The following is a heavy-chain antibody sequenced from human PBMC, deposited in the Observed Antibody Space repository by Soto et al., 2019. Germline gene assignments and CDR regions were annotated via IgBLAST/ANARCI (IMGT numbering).Heavy chain of an antibody. V-gene: IGHV3-33*01. Sequence: PWGSLRLSCAASGFTFSSYGIRLVRQAPCKWLEWVAVIWYDGSNKYYADSVKGRFTISRDNSKNTLYLQMNSLRAEDTAVYYCARGTYARDYWGQGTLVTVSS. CDR3: ARGTYARDY. CDR1: GFTFSSYG. J-gene: IGHJ4*02. CDR2: IWYDGSNK. D-gene: IGHD4-17*01.